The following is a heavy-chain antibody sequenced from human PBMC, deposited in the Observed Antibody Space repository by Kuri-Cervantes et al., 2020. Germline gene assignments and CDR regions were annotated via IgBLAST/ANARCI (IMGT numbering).Heavy chain of an antibody. J-gene: IGHJ4*02. Sequence: SGPTLVKPTETLTLTCTVSGFSLSNARMGVSWIRQPPGKALEWLAHIFSNDEKSYSTSLKSRLTISKDTSKSQVVLTMTNMDPVDTATYYCARGRTAMVRGVMGYWGQGTLVTVSS. CDR1: GFSLSNARMG. CDR3: ARGRTAMVRGVMGY. V-gene: IGHV2-26*01. D-gene: IGHD3-10*01. CDR2: IFSNDEK.